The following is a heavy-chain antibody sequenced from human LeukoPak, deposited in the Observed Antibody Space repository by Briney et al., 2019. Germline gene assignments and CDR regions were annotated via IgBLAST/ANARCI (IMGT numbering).Heavy chain of an antibody. Sequence: PGGSLRLSCAASGFTFSTYSMNWVRQAPGKGLEWVSSIRSSGSYIYYAGSVKGRFTISRDSAKNSLYLQMNSLRAEDTALYYCAREGELTYCGGDCYSEAFDIWGQGTLVAVSS. J-gene: IGHJ3*02. CDR1: GFTFSTYS. CDR3: AREGELTYCGGDCYSEAFDI. V-gene: IGHV3-21*01. CDR2: IRSSGSYI. D-gene: IGHD2-21*02.